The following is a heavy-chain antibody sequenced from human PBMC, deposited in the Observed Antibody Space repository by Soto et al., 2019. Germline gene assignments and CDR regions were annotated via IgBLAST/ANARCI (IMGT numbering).Heavy chain of an antibody. V-gene: IGHV4-34*01. CDR1: GGSFGTYY. CDR3: ANRLGSF. Sequence: QVQLQQWGTGLLKPSETLSLTCAVYGGSFGTYYWAWIRQPPGKGLEWIGETHHSGSTTYSPSLMSRVSISIDTSRNQFSLKLCAVTAADTGVYYCANRLGSFWGQGTLVTVSS. CDR2: THHSGST. J-gene: IGHJ4*02. D-gene: IGHD3-16*01.